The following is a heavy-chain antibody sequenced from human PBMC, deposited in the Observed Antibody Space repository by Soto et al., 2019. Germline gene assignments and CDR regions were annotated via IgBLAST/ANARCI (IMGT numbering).Heavy chain of an antibody. Sequence: QVQLVQSGAEVKKPGSSVKVPCKASGGTFSSYAISWVRQAPGQGLEWMGGIIPIFGTANYAQKFQGRVTITADESTSTAYMELSSLRSEDTAVYYCARKLELRGFIHWFDPWGQGTLVTVSS. V-gene: IGHV1-69*01. D-gene: IGHD1-7*01. CDR3: ARKLELRGFIHWFDP. CDR2: IIPIFGTA. CDR1: GGTFSSYA. J-gene: IGHJ5*02.